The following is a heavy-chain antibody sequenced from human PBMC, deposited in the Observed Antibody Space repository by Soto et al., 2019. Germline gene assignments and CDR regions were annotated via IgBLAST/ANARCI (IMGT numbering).Heavy chain of an antibody. CDR1: GFTFSSYA. D-gene: IGHD3-10*01. CDR2: ISYDGSNK. V-gene: IGHV3-30-3*01. Sequence: GGSLRLSCAASGFTFSSYAMHWVRQAPGKGLEWVAVISYDGSNKYYADSVKGRFTISRDNSKNTLYLQMNSLRAEDTAVYYCARDPTPSVRGVQYYYYGMDVWGQGTTVTVSS. J-gene: IGHJ6*02. CDR3: ARDPTPSVRGVQYYYYGMDV.